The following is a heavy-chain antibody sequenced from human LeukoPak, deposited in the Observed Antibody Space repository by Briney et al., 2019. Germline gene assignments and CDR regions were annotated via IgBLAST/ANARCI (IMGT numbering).Heavy chain of an antibody. Sequence: PSETLSLTCIVSGGSISSYYWSWIRQPAGKGLEWIGRIYTSGSTNYNPSLKSRVTMSVDTSKNQFSLKLSSVTAADTAVYYCARDLAVAGTYGMDVWGQGTTVTVSS. D-gene: IGHD6-19*01. CDR2: IYTSGST. V-gene: IGHV4-4*07. CDR3: ARDLAVAGTYGMDV. J-gene: IGHJ6*02. CDR1: GGSISSYY.